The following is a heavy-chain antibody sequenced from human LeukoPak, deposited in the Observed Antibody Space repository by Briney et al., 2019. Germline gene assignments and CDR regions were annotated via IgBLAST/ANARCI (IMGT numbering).Heavy chain of an antibody. CDR2: IYTSGST. J-gene: IGHJ4*02. CDR1: GGSLSSYY. D-gene: IGHD5-24*01. V-gene: IGHV4-4*07. Sequence: SETLSLTCTVSGGSLSSYYWSWIRQPAGKGLEWIGRIYTSGSTNYNPSLKSRVTMSVDTSKNKFSLKLRSVTAADTAVYYRAREGGWLRAFDYWGQGTLVTVSS. CDR3: AREGGWLRAFDY.